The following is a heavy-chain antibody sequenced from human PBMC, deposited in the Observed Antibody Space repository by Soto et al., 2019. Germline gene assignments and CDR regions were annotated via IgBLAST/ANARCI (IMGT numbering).Heavy chain of an antibody. V-gene: IGHV3-66*01. CDR2: IYSRGNT. CDR3: ATRLDPIREDALDI. D-gene: IGHD4-17*01. J-gene: IGHJ3*02. Sequence: EVQVLESGGGMVQPGGSLRLSCAASGLNFMKYPMVWVRQAPGKGLEWVSVIYSRGNTYYADSVKGRFTISRDNSKNTLYLQMNSLRAEDTAVYYCATRLDPIREDALDIWGQGTMVTVSS. CDR1: GLNFMKYP.